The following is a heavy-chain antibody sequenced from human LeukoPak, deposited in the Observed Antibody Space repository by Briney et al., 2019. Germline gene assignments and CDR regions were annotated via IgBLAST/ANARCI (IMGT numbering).Heavy chain of an antibody. J-gene: IGHJ4*02. CDR3: ARVDYYDSSGPFDY. CDR1: GYIFTRYY. V-gene: IGHV1-2*06. Sequence: GASVKLSCKASGYIFTRYYMHWVRQAPGQGLEWMGRINPNSGGTNYAQKFQGRVTMTRDTSISTAYMELSRLRSDDTAVYYCARVDYYDSSGPFDYWGQGTLVTVSS. CDR2: INPNSGGT. D-gene: IGHD3-22*01.